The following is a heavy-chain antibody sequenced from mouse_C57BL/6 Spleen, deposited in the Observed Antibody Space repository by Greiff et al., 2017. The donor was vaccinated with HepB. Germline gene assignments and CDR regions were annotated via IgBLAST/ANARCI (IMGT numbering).Heavy chain of an antibody. V-gene: IGHV1-82*01. J-gene: IGHJ3*01. CDR3: ARPFYDGLFAY. CDR2: IYPGDGDT. CDR1: GYEFSSSW. Sequence: QVQLQQSGPELVKPGASVKISCKASGYEFSSSWMNWVKQRPGKGLEWIGRIYPGDGDTNYNGKFKGRATLTADKSSSTAYMQLSSLTSEDSAVYFCARPFYDGLFAYWGQGTLVTVSA. D-gene: IGHD2-3*01.